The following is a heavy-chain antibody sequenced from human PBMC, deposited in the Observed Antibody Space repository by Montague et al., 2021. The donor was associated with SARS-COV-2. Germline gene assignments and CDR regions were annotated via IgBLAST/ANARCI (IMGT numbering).Heavy chain of an antibody. J-gene: IGHJ6*02. CDR2: TYYRSKWYN. CDR3: TSGREGNYNVMDV. D-gene: IGHD1-1*01. Sequence: CAISGDSVSSNSVTRNWVRQSPSRGPEWLGRTYYRSKWYNDYAVSARGRVTINPDTSKNQFSLQLNSVPSEDTAIYYCTSGREGNYNVMDVWGQGTTVTVSS. V-gene: IGHV6-1*01. CDR1: GDSVSSNSVT.